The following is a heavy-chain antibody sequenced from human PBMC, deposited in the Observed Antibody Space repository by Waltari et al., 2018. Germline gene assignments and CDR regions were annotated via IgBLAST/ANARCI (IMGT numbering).Heavy chain of an antibody. CDR1: GSTFTNFS. V-gene: IGHV5-51*01. Sequence: EVQLVQSGAEVRKPGESLKISCKASGSTFTNFSLAWVRQMPGKGLEWMGIVYPGDGETRYSPSFQGQVTISADKSINTAYLQWNSLKTSDTAIYYCARDHLSLTAYYFDYWGQGTLVTVSS. D-gene: IGHD7-27*01. CDR3: ARDHLSLTAYYFDY. CDR2: VYPGDGET. J-gene: IGHJ4*02.